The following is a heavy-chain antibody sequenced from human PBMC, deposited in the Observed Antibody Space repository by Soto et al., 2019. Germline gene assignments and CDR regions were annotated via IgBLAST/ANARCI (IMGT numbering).Heavy chain of an antibody. Sequence: ASVKVSCKASGYTFTSYGISWVRQAPGQGLEWMGWISAYNGNTNYAQKLQGRVTMTTDTSTSTAYMELRSLRSDDTAVYYCARDTMVRGVIINDAFDIWGQGTMVTVSS. CDR2: ISAYNGNT. D-gene: IGHD3-10*01. J-gene: IGHJ3*02. V-gene: IGHV1-18*01. CDR3: ARDTMVRGVIINDAFDI. CDR1: GYTFTSYG.